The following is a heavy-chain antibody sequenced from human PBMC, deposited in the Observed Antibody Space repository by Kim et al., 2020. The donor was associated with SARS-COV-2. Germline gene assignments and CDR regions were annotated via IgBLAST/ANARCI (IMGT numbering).Heavy chain of an antibody. D-gene: IGHD3-22*01. CDR1: GFTFSSYV. V-gene: IGHV3-23*01. CDR3: AKVAGNYYDSSGYRPSFRLDY. J-gene: IGHJ4*02. CDR2: ISGSGGST. Sequence: GGSLRLSCAASGFTFSSYVMSWVRQAPGRGLEWVSAISGSGGSTYYADSVKGRFTISRDNSKNTLYLQMNSLRAEDTAVYYCAKVAGNYYDSSGYRPSFRLDYWGQGTLVTVSS.